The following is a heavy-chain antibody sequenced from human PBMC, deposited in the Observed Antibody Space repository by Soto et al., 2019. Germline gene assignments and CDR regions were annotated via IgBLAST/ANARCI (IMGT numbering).Heavy chain of an antibody. Sequence: LRLSCVVSGFSMTNHALTWVRQAPGKGLEWVSSISSTGSKTYYADSIKGRFTISRDNSKNTVFLQMNSLRPDDMAFYFCAREPKPFLTGYYDLWGQGTLVTVSS. CDR3: AREPKPFLTGYYDL. D-gene: IGHD3-9*01. CDR2: ISSTGSKT. V-gene: IGHV3-23*01. J-gene: IGHJ4*02. CDR1: GFSMTNHA.